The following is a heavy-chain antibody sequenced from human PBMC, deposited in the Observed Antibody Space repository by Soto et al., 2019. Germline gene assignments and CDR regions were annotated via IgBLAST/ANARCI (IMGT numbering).Heavy chain of an antibody. CDR2: INAGNGNT. J-gene: IGHJ4*02. V-gene: IGHV1-3*01. CDR3: ARRYGSCFDY. Sequence: RKAPGQRLEWMGWINAGNGNTKYSQKFQGRVTITRDTSASTAYMELSSLRSEDTAVYYCARRYGSCFDYWGQGTLVTVSS. D-gene: IGHD5-18*01.